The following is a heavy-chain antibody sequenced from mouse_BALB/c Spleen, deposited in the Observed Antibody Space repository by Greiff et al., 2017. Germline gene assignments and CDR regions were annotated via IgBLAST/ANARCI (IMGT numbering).Heavy chain of an antibody. J-gene: IGHJ3*01. CDR1: GFTFSSYY. CDR2: INSNGGST. V-gene: IGHV5-6-2*01. CDR3: ARHPYGNYPWFAY. Sequence: EVKVVESGGGLVKLGGSLKLSCAASGFTFSSYYMSWVRQTPEKRLELVAAINSNGGSTYYPDTVKGRFTISRDNAKNTLYLQMSSLKSEDTALYSCARHPYGNYPWFAYWGQGTLVTVSA. D-gene: IGHD2-1*01.